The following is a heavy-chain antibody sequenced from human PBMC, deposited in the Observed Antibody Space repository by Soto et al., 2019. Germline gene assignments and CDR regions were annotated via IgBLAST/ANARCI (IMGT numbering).Heavy chain of an antibody. CDR3: ARGSYYDFWSGQKFNP. V-gene: IGHV4-30-2*04. Sequence: PSLKSRVTISVDTSKNQFSLKLSSVTAADTAVYYCARGSYYDFWSGQKFNPWGQGTLVTVSS. D-gene: IGHD3-3*01. J-gene: IGHJ5*02.